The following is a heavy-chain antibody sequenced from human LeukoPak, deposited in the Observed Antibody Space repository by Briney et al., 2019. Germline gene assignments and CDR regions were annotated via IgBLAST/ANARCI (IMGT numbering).Heavy chain of an antibody. CDR1: GGTFSSYA. J-gene: IGHJ3*02. D-gene: IGHD6-13*01. CDR2: IIPILGIA. CDR3: ARGLIAAAGAFDI. V-gene: IGHV1-69*04. Sequence: ASVTVSCKASGGTFSSYAISWVRQAPGQGLEWMGRIIPILGIANYAQKFQGRVTITADKSTSTAYMELSSLRSEDTAVYYCARGLIAAAGAFDIWGQGTMVTVSS.